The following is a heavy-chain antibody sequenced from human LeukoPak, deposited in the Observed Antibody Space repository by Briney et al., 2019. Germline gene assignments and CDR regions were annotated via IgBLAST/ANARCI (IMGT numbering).Heavy chain of an antibody. CDR1: GGSISSYY. Sequence: SETLSLTCTVSGGSISSYYWSWIRQPPGKGLEWIGYIYTSGSTYYNPSLKSRVTISVDTSKNQFSLKLSSVTAADTAVYYCARSGGALLDYWGQGTLVTVSS. V-gene: IGHV4-4*09. CDR2: IYTSGST. CDR3: ARSGGALLDY. D-gene: IGHD1-14*01. J-gene: IGHJ4*02.